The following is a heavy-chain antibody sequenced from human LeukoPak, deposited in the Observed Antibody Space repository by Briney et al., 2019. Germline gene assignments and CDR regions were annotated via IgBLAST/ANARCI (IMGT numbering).Heavy chain of an antibody. V-gene: IGHV3-66*01. Sequence: GGSLRLSCAASGFSVSNKYMSWVRQAPGKGLEGVSVIYSGGSADCADSVNGRFTISRDNSKNTLHLQMNSLRAEDTAVYYCARAVERIYWYFDLWGRGILVTVSS. CDR2: IYSGGSA. CDR1: GFSVSNKY. D-gene: IGHD1-1*01. J-gene: IGHJ2*01. CDR3: ARAVERIYWYFDL.